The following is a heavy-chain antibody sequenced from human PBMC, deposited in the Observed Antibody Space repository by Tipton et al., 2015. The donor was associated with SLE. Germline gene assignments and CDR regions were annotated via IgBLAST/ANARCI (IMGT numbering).Heavy chain of an antibody. CDR1: GYSLTELS. CDR2: FDPDDVET. Sequence: QSGAEVKKPGASVKVSCKVSGYSLTELSMHWVRQAPGKGLEWLGGFDPDDVETIYAQKFQDRVTMTEDTSTDTAYMELSSLTSEDTAVYYCATTMIQGVDERCFDPWGQGTLVTVSS. J-gene: IGHJ5*02. D-gene: IGHD3-10*01. V-gene: IGHV1-24*01. CDR3: ATTMIQGVDERCFDP.